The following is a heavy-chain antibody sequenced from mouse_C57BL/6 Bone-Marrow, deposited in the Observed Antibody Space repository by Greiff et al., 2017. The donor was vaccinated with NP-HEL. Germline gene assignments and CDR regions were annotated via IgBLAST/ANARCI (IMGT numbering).Heavy chain of an antibody. V-gene: IGHV1-66*01. Sequence: VQLQQSGPELVKPGASVKISCKASGYSFTSYYIHWVKQRPGQGPEWIGWIYPGSGNTKYNEKFKGKATLTADTSSSTAYMQLSSLTSEDSAVYYCASQLGWYFDVWGTGTTVTVSS. CDR3: ASQLGWYFDV. D-gene: IGHD4-1*02. J-gene: IGHJ1*03. CDR1: GYSFTSYY. CDR2: IYPGSGNT.